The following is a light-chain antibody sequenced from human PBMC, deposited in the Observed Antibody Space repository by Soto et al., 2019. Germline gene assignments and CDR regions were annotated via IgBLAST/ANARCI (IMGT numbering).Light chain of an antibody. CDR3: MQGLHSLQYT. J-gene: IGKJ3*01. Sequence: DIVMTQSPLSLPVTPGEPASISCRSSESLLHVSGYNYLDWYLQKPGQSPQLLIYLGSYRASGVPDRFSGSGSGTDFTLEISRVEAEDVEIYYCMQGLHSLQYTFGPGTRVDVK. CDR2: LGS. V-gene: IGKV2-28*01. CDR1: ESLLHVSGYNY.